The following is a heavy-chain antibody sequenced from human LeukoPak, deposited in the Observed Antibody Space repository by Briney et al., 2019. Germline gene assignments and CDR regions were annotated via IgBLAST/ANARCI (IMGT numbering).Heavy chain of an antibody. CDR3: ARDQSAGNYFDY. CDR1: GGSISSSSYY. D-gene: IGHD3-10*01. J-gene: IGHJ4*02. Sequence: SETLSLTCTVSGGSISSSSYYWGWIRQPPGKGLEWIGSIYYSGSTYYSPSLKSRVTISVDTSKNQFSLKLSSVTAADTAVYYCARDQSAGNYFDYWGQGTLVTVSS. CDR2: IYYSGST. V-gene: IGHV4-39*07.